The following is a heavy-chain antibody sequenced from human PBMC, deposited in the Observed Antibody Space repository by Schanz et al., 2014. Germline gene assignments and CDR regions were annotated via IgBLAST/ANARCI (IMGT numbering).Heavy chain of an antibody. CDR2: ISGSGGST. Sequence: EVQLVESGGGLIQPGGSLRLSCAASGFTFSSYAMSWDRQAPGKGLEWVSAISGSGGSTYYADSVKGRFTISRDNSKNTLYLQMNSLRAEDTAVYYCAKGRFGELSAFDIWGQGTMVTVSS. V-gene: IGHV3-23*04. CDR1: GFTFSSYA. J-gene: IGHJ3*02. D-gene: IGHD3-10*01. CDR3: AKGRFGELSAFDI.